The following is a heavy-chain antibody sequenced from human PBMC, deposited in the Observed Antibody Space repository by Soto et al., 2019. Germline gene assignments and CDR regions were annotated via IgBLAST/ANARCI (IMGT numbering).Heavy chain of an antibody. CDR2: IYPGDSDT. Sequence: PGESLKISCKGSGYSFTDYWIAWVRQMPGEGLEWMGIIYPGDSDTRYSPSFRGQVTMSADKSISTAYLQWNSLKASDTAIYYCATRPGVHSGGFFGVWGQGPLVTVSS. CDR1: GYSFTDYW. V-gene: IGHV5-51*01. D-gene: IGHD6-19*01. CDR3: ATRPGVHSGGFFGV. J-gene: IGHJ4*02.